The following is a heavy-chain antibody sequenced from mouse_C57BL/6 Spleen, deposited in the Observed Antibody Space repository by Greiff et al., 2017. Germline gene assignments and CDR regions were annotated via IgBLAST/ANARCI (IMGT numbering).Heavy chain of an antibody. CDR3: ARKGADYYGSSYAMDY. J-gene: IGHJ4*01. D-gene: IGHD1-1*01. CDR1: GYTFTSYW. CDR2: IYPGSGST. Sequence: VQLQQPGAELVKPGASVKMSCKASGYTFTSYWITWVKQRPGQGLEWIGDIYPGSGSTNYNEKFKSKATLTVDTSSSTAYMQLSSLTSEDSAVYYCARKGADYYGSSYAMDYWGQGTSVTVSS. V-gene: IGHV1-55*01.